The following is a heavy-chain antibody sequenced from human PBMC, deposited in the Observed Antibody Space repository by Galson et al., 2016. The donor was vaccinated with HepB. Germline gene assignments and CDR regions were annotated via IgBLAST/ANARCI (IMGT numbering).Heavy chain of an antibody. J-gene: IGHJ2*01. D-gene: IGHD6-19*01. Sequence: TLSLTCTVSGGSVSSGNYYWSWIRLPPGKGLEWIGYIYYSGSTNYNTSLKSRVTISIDTSKNQFSLRLTSVTAADTAVYYCARKGSPSGQRDSRGWSPVWYFGLWGRGTLVTVSS. V-gene: IGHV4-61*01. CDR3: ARKGSPSGQRDSRGWSPVWYFGL. CDR1: GGSVSSGNYY. CDR2: IYYSGST.